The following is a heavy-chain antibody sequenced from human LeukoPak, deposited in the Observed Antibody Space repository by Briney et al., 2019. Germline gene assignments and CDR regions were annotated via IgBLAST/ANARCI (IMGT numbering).Heavy chain of an antibody. Sequence: VASVKVSCKASGYTFTSYDINWVRQATGQGLEWMGWMNPNSGNTGYAQKFQGRVTITRNTSISTAYMELSSLRSEDTAVYYCARAPWVYKPSPSYDAFDIWGQGTMVTVSS. CDR3: ARAPWVYKPSPSYDAFDI. CDR1: GYTFTSYD. V-gene: IGHV1-8*03. CDR2: MNPNSGNT. J-gene: IGHJ3*02. D-gene: IGHD1-1*01.